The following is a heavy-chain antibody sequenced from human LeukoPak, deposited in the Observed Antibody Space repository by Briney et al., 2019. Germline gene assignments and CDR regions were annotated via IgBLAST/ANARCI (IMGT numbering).Heavy chain of an antibody. CDR3: AATPYCSRGSGISAAYY. CDR2: ISYTGST. J-gene: IGHJ4*02. D-gene: IGHD2-15*01. Sequence: SETLSLTCTVYGGSFSGYYWSWIRQPPGKGLEYIGYISYTGSTNYNPSLKSRVTISIDTSKNQFSLRLRSVTAADSALYARAATPYCSRGSGISAAYYGCQGTLAMVSS. V-gene: IGHV4-34*03. CDR1: GGSFSGYY.